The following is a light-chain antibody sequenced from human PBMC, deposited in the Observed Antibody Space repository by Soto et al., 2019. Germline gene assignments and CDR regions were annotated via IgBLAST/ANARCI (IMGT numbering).Light chain of an antibody. V-gene: IGKV3-20*01. CDR1: QSVDSDF. Sequence: EIVLTQSPDTLSLSPGERATLSCRASQSVDSDFLAWYQQKSGQAPRLLIYNASRRAAGIPDRFSGSGSGTDFTLTISRLEPEDFAVYFCQQYGDSPLYSFGQGTKVEIK. CDR3: QQYGDSPLYS. CDR2: NAS. J-gene: IGKJ2*01.